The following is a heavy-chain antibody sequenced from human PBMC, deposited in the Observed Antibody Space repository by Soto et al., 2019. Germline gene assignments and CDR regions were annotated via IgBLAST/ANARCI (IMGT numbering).Heavy chain of an antibody. CDR3: AREDWGYDSSGYYPFYYYYGMDV. CDR2: ISSSSSYI. Sequence: EVQLVESGGGLVKPGGSLRLSCAASGFTFSSYSMNWVRQAPGKGLEWVSSISSSSSYIYYADSVKGRFTISRDNAKNSLYLQMNSLRAEDTAVYYCAREDWGYDSSGYYPFYYYYGMDVWGQGTTVTVSS. V-gene: IGHV3-21*01. J-gene: IGHJ6*02. D-gene: IGHD3-22*01. CDR1: GFTFSSYS.